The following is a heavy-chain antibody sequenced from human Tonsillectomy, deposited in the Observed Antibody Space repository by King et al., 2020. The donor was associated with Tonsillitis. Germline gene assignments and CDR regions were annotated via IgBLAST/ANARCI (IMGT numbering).Heavy chain of an antibody. V-gene: IGHV4-34*01. CDR2: IYHSGST. CDR3: ARGSVGYWSGGGCPGYMDV. J-gene: IGHJ6*03. Sequence: VQLQQWGAGLLKPSETLSLTCAVYGGSVSGYYWSWIRQPPGKGLEWIGEIYHSGSTNYNPSLKSRVTISVDTSKNQFSLKLSSVTAADTTVYYCARGSVGYWSGGGCPGYMDVWGKGTTVTVSS. D-gene: IGHD2-15*01. CDR1: GGSVSGYY.